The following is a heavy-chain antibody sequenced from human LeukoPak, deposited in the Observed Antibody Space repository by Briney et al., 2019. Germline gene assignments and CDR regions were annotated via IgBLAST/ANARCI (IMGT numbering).Heavy chain of an antibody. Sequence: GESLKISCNASGFSFSTYWIAWVRQMPGKGLEWMGIIYPGDSDTRYSPSFQGQVTISADKSISTAYLQWSSLKASDTAMYYCARHSRRYLTLDAFDIWGQGTMVTVSS. CDR1: GFSFSTYW. CDR3: ARHSRRYLTLDAFDI. CDR2: IYPGDSDT. J-gene: IGHJ3*02. V-gene: IGHV5-51*01. D-gene: IGHD4-23*01.